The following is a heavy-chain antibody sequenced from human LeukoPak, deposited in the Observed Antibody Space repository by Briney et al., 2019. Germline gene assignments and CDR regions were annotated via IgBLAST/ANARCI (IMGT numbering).Heavy chain of an antibody. D-gene: IGHD3-22*01. CDR3: ARTNYYDSSGYQGAGTYYYGMDV. Sequence: SETLSLTCTVSGGSIGLYHWTWIRQPPGKGLEWIGYVYYNGSTKYNLSLKSRVTISIDTSKNQFSLKLSSLTAADSAVYYCARTNYYDSSGYQGAGTYYYGMDVWGQGTTVTVSS. CDR2: VYYNGST. CDR1: GGSIGLYH. J-gene: IGHJ6*02. V-gene: IGHV4-59*01.